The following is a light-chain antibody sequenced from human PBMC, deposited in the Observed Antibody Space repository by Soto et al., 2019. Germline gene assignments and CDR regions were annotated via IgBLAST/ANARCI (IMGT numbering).Light chain of an antibody. J-gene: IGKJ1*01. CDR3: QQYYSSPPT. CDR1: QSVLSSSNNKNF. Sequence: DIVMIQSPDSLAVSLGERATINCKFSQSVLSSSNNKNFLAWYQQKPGQSPDLLIYWASTRESGVPGRFSGSGSGTDFTLTISSLQAEDVAVYFCQQYYSSPPTFGQGTKVEI. CDR2: WAS. V-gene: IGKV4-1*01.